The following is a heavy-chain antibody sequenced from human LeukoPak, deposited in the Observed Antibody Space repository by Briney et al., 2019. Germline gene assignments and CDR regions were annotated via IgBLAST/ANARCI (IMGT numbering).Heavy chain of an antibody. V-gene: IGHV3-20*04. J-gene: IGHJ4*02. CDR2: IKWNGGST. CDR3: ARDRNDYDFWSGYSMSYFDY. CDR1: GFTFEDYD. Sequence: GGSLRLSCAASGFTFEDYDMNWVRQAPGKGLEWVSGIKWNGGSTGYADSVRGRFTISRDNAKNSPYLQMNSLRAADTALYYCARDRNDYDFWSGYSMSYFDYWGQGTLVTVSS. D-gene: IGHD3-3*01.